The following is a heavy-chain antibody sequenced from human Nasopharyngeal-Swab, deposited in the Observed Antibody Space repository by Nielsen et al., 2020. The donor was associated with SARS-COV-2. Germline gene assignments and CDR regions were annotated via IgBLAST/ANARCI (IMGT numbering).Heavy chain of an antibody. CDR1: GFTFSSYS. CDR3: AKDQYDSSGSNWFDP. V-gene: IGHV3-23*01. D-gene: IGHD3-22*01. J-gene: IGHJ5*02. CDR2: ISGSGGST. Sequence: GESLKISCAASGFTFSSYSMNWVRQAPGKGLEWVSAISGSGGSTYYADSVKGRFTISRDNSKNTLYLQMNSLRAEDTAVYYCAKDQYDSSGSNWFDPWGQGTLVTVSS.